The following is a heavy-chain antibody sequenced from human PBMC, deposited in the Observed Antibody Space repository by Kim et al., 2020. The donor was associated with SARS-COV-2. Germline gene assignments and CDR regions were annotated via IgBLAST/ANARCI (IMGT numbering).Heavy chain of an antibody. D-gene: IGHD3-3*02. J-gene: IGHJ4*02. Sequence: GGSTYYADSVKGRFTISRDNSKNTLYLQMNSLRAEDTAVYYCAKGLTLSSWGQGTLVTVSS. CDR3: AKGLTLSS. V-gene: IGHV3-23*01. CDR2: GGST.